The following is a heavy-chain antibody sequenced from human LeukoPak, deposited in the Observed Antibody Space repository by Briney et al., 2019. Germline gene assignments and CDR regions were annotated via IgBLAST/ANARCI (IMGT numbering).Heavy chain of an antibody. J-gene: IGHJ6*02. CDR1: GYTFTSYA. V-gene: IGHV7-4-1*02. CDR2: INTNTGNP. CDR3: ASPGIAVAGYDYGMDV. Sequence: GASVKVSCKASGYTFTSYAMNWVRQAPGQGLEWMGWINTNTGNPTYAQGFTGRFVFSLDTSVSTAYLQISSLKAEDTAVYYCASPGIAVAGYDYGMDVWGQGTTVTVSS. D-gene: IGHD6-19*01.